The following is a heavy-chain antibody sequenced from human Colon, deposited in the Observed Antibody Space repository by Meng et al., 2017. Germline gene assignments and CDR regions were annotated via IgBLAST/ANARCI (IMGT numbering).Heavy chain of an antibody. D-gene: IGHD6-19*01. V-gene: IGHV3-30*07. CDR2: NSYDERTK. CDR1: TFRNYH. J-gene: IGHJ5*02. Sequence: VEVGGVVFQLGRSLRLSCALTFRNYHVHWVRQAPGKGPEWLAVNSYDERTKIFGAYVKGRFTISRDNSKNTVDLQMNSLGTEDTAMYYCATEKGSSGRAGWFDPWGQGTLVTVS. CDR3: ATEKGSSGRAGWFDP.